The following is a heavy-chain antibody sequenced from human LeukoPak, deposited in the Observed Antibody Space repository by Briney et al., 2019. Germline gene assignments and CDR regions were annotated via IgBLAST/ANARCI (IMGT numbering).Heavy chain of an antibody. CDR3: ARPRCSGGSCYYFDY. D-gene: IGHD2-15*01. CDR1: GYSFTSYW. Sequence: GESLKISCKGSGYSFTSYWIGWVRQMPRKGLEWMGIIYPGDSDTRYSPSFQGQVTISADKSISTAYLQWSSLKASDTAMYYCARPRCSGGSCYYFDYWGQGTLVTVSS. J-gene: IGHJ4*02. CDR2: IYPGDSDT. V-gene: IGHV5-51*01.